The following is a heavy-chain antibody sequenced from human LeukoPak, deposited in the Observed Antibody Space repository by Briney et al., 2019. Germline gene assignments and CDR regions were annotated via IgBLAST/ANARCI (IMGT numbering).Heavy chain of an antibody. V-gene: IGHV3-20*04. Sequence: SGGSLRLSCVASGFKFDDYSMNWVRHVPGKGLEWVAGINWDGASTGYRDSMKGRFTISRDNGKNSLYLQMSGLRVDDTAVYYCGRAHCSTNSCYDYYDYYMDVSGKGTTVTVSS. D-gene: IGHD5-12*01. CDR3: GRAHCSTNSCYDYYDYYMDV. CDR2: INWDGAST. J-gene: IGHJ6*03. CDR1: GFKFDDYS.